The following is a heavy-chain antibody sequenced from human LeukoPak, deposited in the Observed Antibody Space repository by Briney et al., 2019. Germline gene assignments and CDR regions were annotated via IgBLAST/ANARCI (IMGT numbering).Heavy chain of an antibody. V-gene: IGHV1-2*02. CDR3: ARLSLRKRNWFDP. D-gene: IGHD3-3*01. CDR1: GYTFTGYY. Sequence: ASVKVSCKASGYTFTGYYMHWVRQAPGQGLEWMGWINPNSGGTNYAQKFQGRVTMTRNTSISTAYMELSSLRSEDTAVYYCARLSLRKRNWFDPWGQGTLVTVSS. J-gene: IGHJ5*02. CDR2: INPNSGGT.